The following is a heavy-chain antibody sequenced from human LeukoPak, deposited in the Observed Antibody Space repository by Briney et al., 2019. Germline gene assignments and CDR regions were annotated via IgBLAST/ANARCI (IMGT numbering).Heavy chain of an antibody. CDR1: GFIVSTKY. CDR2: IYSNDNT. V-gene: IGHV3-53*01. J-gene: IGHJ4*02. D-gene: IGHD6-13*01. CDR3: AREALSSSWGTDY. Sequence: GGSLRLSCAASGFIVSTKYMSWVRQAPGKGLEWVSAIYSNDNTYYADPVKGRFTISRDNAKNSLYLQMNSLRAEDTAVYYCAREALSSSWGTDYWGQGTLVTVSS.